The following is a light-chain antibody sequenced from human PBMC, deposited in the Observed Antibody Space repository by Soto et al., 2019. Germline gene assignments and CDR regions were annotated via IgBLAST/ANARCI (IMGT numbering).Light chain of an antibody. CDR1: SSDFGNYNL. Sequence: QSVLTQPASVSGSPGQSITISCTGTSSDFGNYNLVSWYQQHPGKVPKLILFEVNKRPSGVSGLFSGSKSGNTASLTISGLQAEDEADYYCCSFTSSNTHVFGTGTKVTVL. V-gene: IGLV2-23*02. J-gene: IGLJ1*01. CDR2: EVN. CDR3: CSFTSSNTHV.